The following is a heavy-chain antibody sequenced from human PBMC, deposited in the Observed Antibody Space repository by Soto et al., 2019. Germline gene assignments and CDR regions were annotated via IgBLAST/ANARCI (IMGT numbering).Heavy chain of an antibody. CDR3: ARQVVVTSYYFDY. V-gene: IGHV4-30-2*01. Sequence: SETLSLTCAVSGDFMNSADHSWAWIRHPPGKGLEWIGYIHHSGNTYSNPALRSRLTMSVDRSKNQFSLKLTSVTATDTAIYYCARQVVVTSYYFDYWGPGTLVTVSS. CDR1: GDFMNSADHS. J-gene: IGHJ4*02. D-gene: IGHD2-15*01. CDR2: IHHSGNT.